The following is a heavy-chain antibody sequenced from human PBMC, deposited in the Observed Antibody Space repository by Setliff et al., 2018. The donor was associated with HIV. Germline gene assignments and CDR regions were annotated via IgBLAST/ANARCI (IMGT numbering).Heavy chain of an antibody. J-gene: IGHJ6*02. CDR2: TIPMFGTA. D-gene: IGHD6-13*01. V-gene: IGHV1-69*05. CDR1: GGTFGIYG. CDR3: AKQQQLVPGA. Sequence: SVKVSCKASGGTFGIYGISWVRQAPGQGLEWMGGTIPMFGTANYAQKFQGRVTITRDTSASTAYMELSSLRSEDTAVYYCAKQQQLVPGAWGQGTTVTVSS.